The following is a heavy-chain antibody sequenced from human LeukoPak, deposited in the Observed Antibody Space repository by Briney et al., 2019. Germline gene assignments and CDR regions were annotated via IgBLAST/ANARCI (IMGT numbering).Heavy chain of an antibody. CDR2: FDPEDGET. CDR3: ATVSGIDWRTGCFDY. Sequence: ASVKVSCKVSGYTLTELSMHWVRQAPGKGLEWMGGFDPEDGETIYAQKFQGRVTMTEDTSTDTAYMELSSLRSEDTAVYYCATVSGIDWRTGCFDYWGQGTLVTVSS. V-gene: IGHV1-24*01. D-gene: IGHD6-13*01. CDR1: GYTLTELS. J-gene: IGHJ4*02.